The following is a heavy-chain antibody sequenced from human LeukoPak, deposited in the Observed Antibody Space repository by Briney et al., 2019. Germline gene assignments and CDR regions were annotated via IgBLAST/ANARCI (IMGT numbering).Heavy chain of an antibody. Sequence: GGSLRLSCAASGFTFSSYSMNWVRQAPGKGLEWVSSINSSSSYIYYADSVKGRFTISRYNAKNSLYLQMNSLRAEDTAVYYCARDSVSQYYDYVWGSYRPPPGAFDIWGQGTMVTVSS. V-gene: IGHV3-21*01. CDR3: ARDSVSQYYDYVWGSYRPPPGAFDI. D-gene: IGHD3-16*02. CDR1: GFTFSSYS. CDR2: INSSSSYI. J-gene: IGHJ3*02.